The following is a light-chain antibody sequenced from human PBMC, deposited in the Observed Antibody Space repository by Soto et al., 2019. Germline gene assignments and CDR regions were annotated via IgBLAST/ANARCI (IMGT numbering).Light chain of an antibody. CDR2: EVS. V-gene: IGLV2-8*01. Sequence: QSALTQPPSASGSPGQSVTISCTGTSSDIGTYDYVSWYQHLPDKAPKLIIYEVSKRPSGVPDRFSGSKSGNTASLTASGLQAEDEGDYYCCSYGGGNNFYVFGTGTKV. CDR3: CSYGGGNNFYV. CDR1: SSDIGTYDY. J-gene: IGLJ1*01.